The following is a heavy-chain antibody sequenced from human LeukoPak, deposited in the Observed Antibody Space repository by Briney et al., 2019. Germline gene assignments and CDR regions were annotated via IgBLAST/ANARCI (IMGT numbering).Heavy chain of an antibody. CDR2: ILYDGSNK. Sequence: GGSLRLSCAASGFTFSSYGMHWVRQAPGKGLESAAVILYDGSNKYYADSVKGRFTISRDNSKNTLYLQMNSLRAEDTAVYYCAKEAALLWFGESNFDYWGQGTLVTVSS. CDR3: AKEAALLWFGESNFDY. D-gene: IGHD3-10*01. J-gene: IGHJ4*02. CDR1: GFTFSSYG. V-gene: IGHV3-30*18.